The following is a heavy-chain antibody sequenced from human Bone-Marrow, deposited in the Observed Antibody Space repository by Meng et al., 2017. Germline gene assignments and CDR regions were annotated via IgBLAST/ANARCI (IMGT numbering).Heavy chain of an antibody. CDR3: AREGAMVRGVILDY. V-gene: IGHV3-7*01. J-gene: IGHJ4*02. Sequence: GESLKISCAASGFTFSSYAMSWVRQAPGKGLEWVANIKQDGSEKYYVDSVKGRFTISRDNAKNSLYLQMNSLRAEDTAVYYCAREGAMVRGVILDYWGQGTLVTVSS. D-gene: IGHD3-10*01. CDR2: IKQDGSEK. CDR1: GFTFSSYA.